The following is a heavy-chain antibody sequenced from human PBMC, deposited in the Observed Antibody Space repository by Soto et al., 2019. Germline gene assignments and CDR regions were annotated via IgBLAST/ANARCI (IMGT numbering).Heavy chain of an antibody. V-gene: IGHV4-59*01. CDR2: IYYSGST. J-gene: IGHJ6*02. CDR1: GGSISSYY. D-gene: IGHD5-18*01. Sequence: SETLSLTCFVSGGSISSYYWSWIRQPPGKGLEWIGYIYYSGSTNYNPSLKSRVTISVDTSKNQFSLKLSSVTAADTAVYYCARPAMVHYYYYGIDVRGQGTRCTVSS. CDR3: ARPAMVHYYYYGIDV.